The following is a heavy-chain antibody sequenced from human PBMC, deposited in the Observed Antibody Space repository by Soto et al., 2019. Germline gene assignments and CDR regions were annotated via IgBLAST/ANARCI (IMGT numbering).Heavy chain of an antibody. J-gene: IGHJ4*02. CDR1: GGSISSGGYY. V-gene: IGHV4-31*03. D-gene: IGHD2-2*01. CDR3: ARTAKYCSSTSCYVDY. CDR2: IYYSGST. Sequence: QVQLQESGPGLVKPSQTLSLTCTVSGGSISSGGYYWSWIRQHPGKGLEWIGYIYYSGSTYYNPSLKSRVTISVDTSKNQFSLKLSSVTAADTAVYYCARTAKYCSSTSCYVDYWGQGTLVTVSS.